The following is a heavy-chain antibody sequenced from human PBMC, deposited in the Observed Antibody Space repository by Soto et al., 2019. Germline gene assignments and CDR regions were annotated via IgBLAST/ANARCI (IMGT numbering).Heavy chain of an antibody. Sequence: SETLSLTCTVSGGSISSYYWSWIRQPPGKGLEWIGYIYYSGSTNYNPSLKSRVTISVDTSKNQFSLKLSSVTAADTAVYYCARLGDGYKPDDYWGQGTLVTVSS. V-gene: IGHV4-59*01. CDR2: IYYSGST. CDR3: ARLGDGYKPDDY. CDR1: GGSISSYY. D-gene: IGHD5-12*01. J-gene: IGHJ4*02.